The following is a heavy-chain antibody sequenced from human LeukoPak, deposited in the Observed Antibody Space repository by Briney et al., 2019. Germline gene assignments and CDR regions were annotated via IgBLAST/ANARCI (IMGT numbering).Heavy chain of an antibody. CDR1: GFTFSTCW. CDR3: ARDADGPGSLIDY. Sequence: PGGSLRLSCAASGFTFSTCWMQWVRQAPGKGLVWVSRINNDGSGTTYADSVKGRFTISRDNPKNTVFLQMNSLRAEDTAVYYCARDADGPGSLIDYWGQGALVTVSS. J-gene: IGHJ4*02. CDR2: INNDGSGT. D-gene: IGHD2-8*01. V-gene: IGHV3-74*01.